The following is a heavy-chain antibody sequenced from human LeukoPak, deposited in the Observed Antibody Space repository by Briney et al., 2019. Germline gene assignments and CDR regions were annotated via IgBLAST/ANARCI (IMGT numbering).Heavy chain of an antibody. D-gene: IGHD1-26*01. Sequence: GGSLRLSCAASGFTFSSYGMHWVRQAPGKGLKWVAVISYDGSNKYYADSVKGRFTISRDNSKNTLYLQMNSLRAEDTAVYYCARVPPGELPLDYWSQGTLVTVSS. CDR3: ARVPPGELPLDY. V-gene: IGHV3-30*03. CDR2: ISYDGSNK. CDR1: GFTFSSYG. J-gene: IGHJ4*02.